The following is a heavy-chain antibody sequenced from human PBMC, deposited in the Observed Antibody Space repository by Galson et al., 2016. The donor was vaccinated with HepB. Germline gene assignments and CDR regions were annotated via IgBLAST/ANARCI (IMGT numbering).Heavy chain of an antibody. J-gene: IGHJ6*02. V-gene: IGHV3-21*01. CDR2: ISSNSHYI. Sequence: LRLSCAASGITFSLYTINWVRQAPGKGLEWVASISSNSHYIYYADSVKGRFTISRDNAKNTVYLQMNSLRVEDTAFYYCVRDGGHFELDVWGQGTTVTVSS. CDR1: GITFSLYT. CDR3: VRDGGHFELDV.